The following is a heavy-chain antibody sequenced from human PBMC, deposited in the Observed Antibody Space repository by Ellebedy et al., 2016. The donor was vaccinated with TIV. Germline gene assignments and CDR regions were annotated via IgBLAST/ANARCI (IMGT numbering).Heavy chain of an antibody. V-gene: IGHV3-48*04. D-gene: IGHD2-21*02. CDR3: ARAYCGGDCYSGLDLFDY. Sequence: GGSLRLSXAASGSTFSYFSMNWVRQAPGKGLEWVSYISSSSTTIYYADSVKGRFTISRDNAKNSLYLQMNSLRVEDTAVYYCARAYCGGDCYSGLDLFDYWGQGTLVTVSS. J-gene: IGHJ4*02. CDR2: ISSSSTTI. CDR1: GSTFSYFS.